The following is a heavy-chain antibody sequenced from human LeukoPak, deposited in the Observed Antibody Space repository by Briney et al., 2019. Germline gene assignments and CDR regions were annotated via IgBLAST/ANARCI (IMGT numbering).Heavy chain of an antibody. D-gene: IGHD5-18*01. V-gene: IGHV4-34*01. CDR2: INHSGST. CDR1: GGSFSGYY. Sequence: SETLSLTCAVYGGSFSGYYWSWIRQPPGKGLEWIGEINHSGSTNYNPSLKSRVTISVDTSKNQFSLKLSSVTAADTAVYYCARDSVGYSYAGTGWGFDYWGQGTLVTVSS. CDR3: ARDSVGYSYAGTGWGFDY. J-gene: IGHJ4*02.